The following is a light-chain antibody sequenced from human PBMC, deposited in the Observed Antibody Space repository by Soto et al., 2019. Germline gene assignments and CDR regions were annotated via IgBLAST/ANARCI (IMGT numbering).Light chain of an antibody. V-gene: IGLV2-23*01. Sequence: SVLTQPASLSGSPGQSITISCPGNISDVGSYNLVSWYQHHPGKVPKVIIYEATKRPSGVSSRFSGSKSPNAASLTISELQAEDEADYYCCSYAGNSRTFGSGTKVTVL. CDR3: CSYAGNSRT. CDR2: EAT. CDR1: ISDVGSYNL. J-gene: IGLJ1*01.